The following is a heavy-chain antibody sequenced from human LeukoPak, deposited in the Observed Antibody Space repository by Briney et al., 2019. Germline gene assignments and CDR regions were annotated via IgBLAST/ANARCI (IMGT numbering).Heavy chain of an antibody. V-gene: IGHV4-31*03. CDR3: ARASRDYSLLFHYYMDV. CDR2: IYYTGST. CDR1: GGSISSGAYY. D-gene: IGHD2-21*01. Sequence: SETLSLTCTVSGGSISSGAYYWSWIRHHPGKGLEWIGFIYYTGSTYYSPSLKSRVSISVDTSKNQFSLKLSSVTAADTAVYYCARASRDYSLLFHYYMDVWGKGTTVTVSS. J-gene: IGHJ6*03.